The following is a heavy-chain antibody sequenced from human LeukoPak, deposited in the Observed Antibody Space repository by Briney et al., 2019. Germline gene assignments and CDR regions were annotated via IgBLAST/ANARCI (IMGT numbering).Heavy chain of an antibody. CDR3: ARDTLGLGY. D-gene: IGHD1-26*01. V-gene: IGHV3-7*01. CDR2: IKQDGSEK. CDR1: GFTVSSNY. J-gene: IGHJ4*02. Sequence: QPGGSLRLSCAASGFTVSSNYMSWVRQAPGKGLEWVANIKQDGSEKYYVDSVKGRFTISRDNAKNSLYLQMNSLRAEDTAVYYCARDTLGLGYWGQGTLVTVSS.